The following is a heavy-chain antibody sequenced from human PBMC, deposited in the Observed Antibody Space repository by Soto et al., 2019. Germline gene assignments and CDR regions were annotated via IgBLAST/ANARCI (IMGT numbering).Heavy chain of an antibody. CDR3: ARVANYYGSGNRAFDI. D-gene: IGHD3-10*01. Sequence: ASVKVYCKASGYTFTSYYMHWVRKAPGQRLERMGIINPSGGSTSYAQKFQGRVTMTRDTSTSTVYMELSSLRSEDTAVYYCARVANYYGSGNRAFDIWGQGTMVTVSS. CDR1: GYTFTSYY. J-gene: IGHJ3*02. V-gene: IGHV1-46*03. CDR2: INPSGGST.